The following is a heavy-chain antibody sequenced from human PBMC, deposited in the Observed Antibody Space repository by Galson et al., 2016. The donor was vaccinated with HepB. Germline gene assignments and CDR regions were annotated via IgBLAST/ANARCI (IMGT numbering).Heavy chain of an antibody. Sequence: SVKVSCKASGGTLNNYAINWVRQAPGQGLEWMGLILPIYGIANSAQKYQDRVTITADESSGTVYMERRSLTSEDTAVYYCAKGSPWFGAPNLWFDSWGQGTLVTVSA. CDR1: GGTLNNYA. CDR3: AKGSPWFGAPNLWFDS. D-gene: IGHD3-10*01. CDR2: ILPIYGIA. V-gene: IGHV1-69*13. J-gene: IGHJ5*01.